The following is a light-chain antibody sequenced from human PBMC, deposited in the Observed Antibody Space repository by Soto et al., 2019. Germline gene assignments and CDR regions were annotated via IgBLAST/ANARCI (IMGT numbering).Light chain of an antibody. CDR2: GAS. CDR1: QSVSSSY. V-gene: IGKV3D-7*01. J-gene: IGKJ4*01. CDR3: QQDYNLHAIT. Sequence: PGERVTLSCRASQSVSSSYLTWYQQKPGQAPRLLIYGASTRATGIPARFSGSGSGTDFTLTISSLQPEDFAVYYCQQDYNLHAITFGGGTKVDIK.